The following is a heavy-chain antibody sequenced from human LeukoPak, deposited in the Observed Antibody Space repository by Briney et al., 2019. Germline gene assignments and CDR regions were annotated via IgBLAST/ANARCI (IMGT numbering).Heavy chain of an antibody. D-gene: IGHD6-19*01. CDR1: GASIGIYY. CDR2: IYYSGST. Sequence: SETLSLACTLSGASIGIYYWSWIRQPPGEGLEWIGYIYYSGSTNYNPSLKSRGTISVDTSKNQFSLKLSSVTAADTAVYYCARLRGVAEYYYDYMDVWGKGTTVTVSS. CDR3: ARLRGVAEYYYDYMDV. V-gene: IGHV4-59*01. J-gene: IGHJ6*03.